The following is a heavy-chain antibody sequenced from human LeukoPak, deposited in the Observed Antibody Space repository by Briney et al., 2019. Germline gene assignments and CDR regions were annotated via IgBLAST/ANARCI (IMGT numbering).Heavy chain of an antibody. D-gene: IGHD6-13*01. V-gene: IGHV3-23*01. CDR3: ASSGIAAAGKVGLSFFDY. CDR2: ISGSGGST. CDR1: GFTFSSYA. Sequence: QPGGSLRLSCAASGFTFSSYAMSWVRQAPGKGLEWVSAISGSGGSTYYADSVKGRFTISRDNSKNTLYLQMNSLRAEDTAVYYCASSGIAAAGKVGLSFFDYWGQGTLVTVSS. J-gene: IGHJ4*02.